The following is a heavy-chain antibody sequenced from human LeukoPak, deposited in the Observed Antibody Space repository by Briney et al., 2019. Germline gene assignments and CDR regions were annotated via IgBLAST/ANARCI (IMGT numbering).Heavy chain of an antibody. Sequence: SETLSLTCTVSGYSISSGYYWGWIRQPPGKGTEWIASINHSGSTYYNPSLESRVTISVDTSKNQFSLKLNSVTAADTAVYYCARILGLGWFDPWGQGTLVTVSS. D-gene: IGHD3-16*01. CDR3: ARILGLGWFDP. J-gene: IGHJ5*02. V-gene: IGHV4-38-2*02. CDR2: INHSGST. CDR1: GYSISSGYY.